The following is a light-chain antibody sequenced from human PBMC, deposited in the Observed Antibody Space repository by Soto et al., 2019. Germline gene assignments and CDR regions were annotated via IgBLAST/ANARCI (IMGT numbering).Light chain of an antibody. CDR1: RSNLGSNT. Sequence: QSVLTQPSSVSGTPGQRVTISCSGSRSNLGSNTVNWYQDLPGTAPKLLVYDNHHRPSGVPDRFSGSKSGTSASLAISGLQSEDEAEYDCAAWDDSLNAFYVFGAGTKVTVL. CDR2: DNH. CDR3: AAWDDSLNAFYV. J-gene: IGLJ1*01. V-gene: IGLV1-44*01.